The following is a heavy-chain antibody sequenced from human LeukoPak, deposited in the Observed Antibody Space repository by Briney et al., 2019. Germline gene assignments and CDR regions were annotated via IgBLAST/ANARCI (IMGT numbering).Heavy chain of an antibody. D-gene: IGHD6-6*01. J-gene: IGHJ4*02. CDR3: ARGVARSSKFHFSCYFDY. Sequence: PSETLSLTCTVSGGSISSSSYYWGWIRQPPGKGLEWIGSIYYSGSTYYNPSLKSRVTISVDTSKNQFSLKLSSVTAADTAVYYCARGVARSSKFHFSCYFDYWGQGTLVTVSS. CDR2: IYYSGST. V-gene: IGHV4-39*07. CDR1: GGSISSSSYY.